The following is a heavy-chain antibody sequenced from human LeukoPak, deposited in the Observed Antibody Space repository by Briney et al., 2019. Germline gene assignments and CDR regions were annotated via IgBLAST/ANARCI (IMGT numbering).Heavy chain of an antibody. CDR2: IGNDGVPT. V-gene: IGHV3-23*01. CDR1: GFAFNNYA. Sequence: GGSLRLSCAASGFAFNNYAVNWVRHTPGEGLEWVSVIGNDGVPTFYADSVKGRFTISRDNSKNTLYLQMNSLRAEDTAIYYCAKEGTTDGNKAFDYWGQGTPVIVSS. J-gene: IGHJ4*02. D-gene: IGHD4-11*01. CDR3: AKEGTTDGNKAFDY.